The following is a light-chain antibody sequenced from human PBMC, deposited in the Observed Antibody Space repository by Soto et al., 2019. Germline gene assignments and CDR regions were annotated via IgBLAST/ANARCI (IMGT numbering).Light chain of an antibody. CDR3: SSYTSSSTLV. CDR2: EVN. CDR1: SSDIGDYDY. Sequence: QSALTQPASVSGSPGQSITFYCTGTSSDIGDYDYVSWYQQHPGKAPKLIIYEVNTRPSGVSNRISGSKSGNTASLTISGLQAEDEADYYCSSYTSSSTLVFGIGTKLTVL. V-gene: IGLV2-14*01. J-gene: IGLJ1*01.